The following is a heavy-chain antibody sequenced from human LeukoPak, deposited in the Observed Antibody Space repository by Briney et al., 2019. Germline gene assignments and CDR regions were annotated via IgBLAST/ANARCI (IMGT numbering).Heavy chain of an antibody. Sequence: SETLSLTCTVSGGSISSYYWSWIRQPPGKGLEWIGYIYYSGSTNYNPSLKSRVTISVDTSKNQFSLKLSSVTAADTAVYYCATFRDYSVFDYWGQGTLVTVSS. V-gene: IGHV4-59*01. D-gene: IGHD2-21*01. CDR1: GGSISSYY. J-gene: IGHJ4*02. CDR2: IYYSGST. CDR3: ATFRDYSVFDY.